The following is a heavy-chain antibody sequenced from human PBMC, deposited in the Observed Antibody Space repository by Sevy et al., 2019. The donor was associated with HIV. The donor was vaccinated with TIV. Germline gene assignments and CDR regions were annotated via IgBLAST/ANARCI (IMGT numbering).Heavy chain of an antibody. V-gene: IGHV1-2*02. CDR3: ARTDVSDAVAGPPDY. D-gene: IGHD6-19*01. CDR1: GYTFTGYY. Sequence: ASVKVSCKASGYTFTGYYMHWVRQAPGQGLEWMGWINPNSGGTNYAQKFQGRVTMTRDTSISTAYMELSRLRSDDTAVYYCARTDVSDAVAGPPDYWGQGTLVTVSS. J-gene: IGHJ4*02. CDR2: INPNSGGT.